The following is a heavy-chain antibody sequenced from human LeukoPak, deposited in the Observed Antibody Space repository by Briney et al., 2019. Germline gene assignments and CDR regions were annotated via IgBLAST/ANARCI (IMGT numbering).Heavy chain of an antibody. J-gene: IGHJ4*02. CDR3: ARASTPYYYDSSGSFDY. CDR2: INRDGSST. CDR1: GFTFRSYW. Sequence: AGGSLRLSCAASGFTFRSYWMHWVRQAPGKGLVWVSRINRDGSSTNYADSVKGRFTISRDNAKNTLYLQMNSLRGEDTAVYYCARASTPYYYDSSGSFDYWGQGTLVTVSS. D-gene: IGHD3-22*01. V-gene: IGHV3-74*01.